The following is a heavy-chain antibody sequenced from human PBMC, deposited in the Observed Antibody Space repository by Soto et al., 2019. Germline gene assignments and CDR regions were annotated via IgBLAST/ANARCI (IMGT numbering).Heavy chain of an antibody. J-gene: IGHJ4*02. CDR3: ARDPGRGEPPFDY. Sequence: QVQLVESGGGVVQPGMSLTLSCAASGFNFKNYGIHWVRQGPGKGLEWVAVIWNDGKNKYYADAVQGRATISRDNSNNTLFLQLNSLRADDKALYQCARDPGRGEPPFDYWGQGTLVTVSS. D-gene: IGHD3-10*01. CDR2: IWNDGKNK. CDR1: GFNFKNYG. V-gene: IGHV3-33*01.